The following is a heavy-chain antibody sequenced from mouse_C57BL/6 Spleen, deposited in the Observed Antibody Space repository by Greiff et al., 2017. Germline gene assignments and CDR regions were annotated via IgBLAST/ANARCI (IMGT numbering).Heavy chain of an antibody. CDR1: GYTFTSYW. CDR3: TTDYDYDWFAY. J-gene: IGHJ3*01. V-gene: IGHV1-5*01. Sequence: EVQLQQSGTVLARPGASVKMSCKTSGYTFTSYWMHWVKQRPGQGLEWIGAIYPGNSDTSYNQKFKGKAKLTAVTSASTAYMERSSLTNEDSAVYYCTTDYDYDWFAYWGQGTLVTVYA. CDR2: IYPGNSDT. D-gene: IGHD2-4*01.